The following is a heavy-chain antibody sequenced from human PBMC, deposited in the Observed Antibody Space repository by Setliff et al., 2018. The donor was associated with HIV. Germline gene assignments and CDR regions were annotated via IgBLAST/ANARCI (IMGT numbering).Heavy chain of an antibody. D-gene: IGHD2-15*01. CDR2: VDPEDGET. V-gene: IGHV1-69-2*01. Sequence: EASVKVSCKASGYTFTSDYIHWVRQAPGKGLEWMGRVDPEDGETLYAEKFQGRVTITADTSTDTAYMELSSLRSEDTAVYYCATDRLPAGYYGMDVWGQGTTVTVSS. CDR3: ATDRLPAGYYGMDV. CDR1: GYTFTSDY. J-gene: IGHJ6*02.